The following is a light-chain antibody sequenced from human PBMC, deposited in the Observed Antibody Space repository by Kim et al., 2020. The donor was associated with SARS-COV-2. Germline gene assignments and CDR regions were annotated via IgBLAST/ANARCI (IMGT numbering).Light chain of an antibody. J-gene: IGLJ2*01. V-gene: IGLV7-46*01. CDR2: ATD. Sequence: QAVVTQEPSLTVSPGGTVTLTCGSSTGAVTSDHKPYWFQQKLGQAPRTLIYATDTKHSWTPARFSGSLLGGKAALALSGVQTEDEADYYCLLSLSDGRPVFGGGTKLTVL. CDR3: LLSLSDGRPV. CDR1: TGAVTSDHK.